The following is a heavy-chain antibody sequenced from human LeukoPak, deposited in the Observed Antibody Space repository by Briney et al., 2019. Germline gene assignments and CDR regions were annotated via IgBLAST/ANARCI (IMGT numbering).Heavy chain of an antibody. CDR2: INHSGST. CDR3: ARDQRYYYDSSGYYNNHAKKYFQH. J-gene: IGHJ1*01. CDR1: GGSFSGYY. V-gene: IGHV4-34*01. D-gene: IGHD3-22*01. Sequence: PSETLSLTCAVYGGSFSGYYWSWIRQPPGKGLEWIGEINHSGSTNYNPSLKSRVTISVDTSKNQFSLKLSSVTAADTAVYYCARDQRYYYDSSGYYNNHAKKYFQHWGQGTLVTVSS.